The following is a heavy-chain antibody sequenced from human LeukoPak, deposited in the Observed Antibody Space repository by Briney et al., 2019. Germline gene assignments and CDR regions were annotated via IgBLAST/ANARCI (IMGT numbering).Heavy chain of an antibody. Sequence: ASVKVSCKASGYTFTSYGISWVRQAPGQGLEWMGWISAYNGNTNYAQKLQGRVTMTTDTSTSTAYMELRSLRSDDTAVYYCARLRRTGTTPWSWFDPWGQGTLVTVSS. CDR2: ISAYNGNT. CDR3: ARLRRTGTTPWSWFDP. D-gene: IGHD1-7*01. CDR1: GYTFTSYG. J-gene: IGHJ5*02. V-gene: IGHV1-18*01.